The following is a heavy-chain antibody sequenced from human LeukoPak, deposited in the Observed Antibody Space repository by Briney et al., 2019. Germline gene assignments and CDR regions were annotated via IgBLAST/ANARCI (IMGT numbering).Heavy chain of an antibody. D-gene: IGHD6-25*01. Sequence: GRSLRLSCAAPGFTFSSYGMHWVRQAPGKGLEWVAVIWYDGSNKYYADSVKGRFTISRDNSKNTLYLQMNSLRAEDTAVYYCASTSQAAGDDYWGQGTLVTVSS. CDR2: IWYDGSNK. V-gene: IGHV3-33*01. CDR1: GFTFSSYG. CDR3: ASTSQAAGDDY. J-gene: IGHJ4*02.